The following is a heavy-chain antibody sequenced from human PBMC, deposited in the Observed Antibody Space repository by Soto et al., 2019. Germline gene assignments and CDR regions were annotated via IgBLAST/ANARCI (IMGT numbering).Heavy chain of an antibody. CDR2: IYYSGST. J-gene: IGHJ4*02. CDR1: RGSISSSSYY. D-gene: IGHD1-1*01. CDR3: ARQDDDLVDY. Sequence: PSETLSLTCTVSRGSISSSSYYWGWIRQPPGKGLEWIGSIYYSGSTYYNPSLKSRVTISVDTSKNQFSLKLSSVTAADTAVYYCARQDDDLVDYWDQGTLVTVSS. V-gene: IGHV4-39*01.